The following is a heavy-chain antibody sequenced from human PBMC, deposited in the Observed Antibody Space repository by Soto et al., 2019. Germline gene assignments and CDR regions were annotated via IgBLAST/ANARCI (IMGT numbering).Heavy chain of an antibody. CDR1: GYSFTSYW. D-gene: IGHD4-17*01. J-gene: IGHJ4*02. Sequence: PGESLKISCKGSGYSFTSYWIGWVRQMPGKGLEWMGIIYPGDSDTRYSPSFQGQVTISADKSISTAYLQWSSLKASDTAMYYCARQIPNDYVDYYFDYWGQGTLVTVSS. CDR3: ARQIPNDYVDYYFDY. CDR2: IYPGDSDT. V-gene: IGHV5-51*01.